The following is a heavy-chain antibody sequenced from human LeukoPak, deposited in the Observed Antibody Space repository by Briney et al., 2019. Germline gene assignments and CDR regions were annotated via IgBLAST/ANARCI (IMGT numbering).Heavy chain of an antibody. CDR3: ARGTTVSTPDFDY. J-gene: IGHJ4*02. CDR1: CGSISSGGYS. Sequence: SETLSLTCAVSCGSISSGGYSWTWIRQPPGKGLEWIGYFYYTGNTYYNPSLKSRVTISLDTSKNQFSLKLSSVTAADTAVYYCARGTTVSTPDFDYWGQGTLVTVSS. CDR2: FYYTGNT. V-gene: IGHV4-30-4*07. D-gene: IGHD4-11*01.